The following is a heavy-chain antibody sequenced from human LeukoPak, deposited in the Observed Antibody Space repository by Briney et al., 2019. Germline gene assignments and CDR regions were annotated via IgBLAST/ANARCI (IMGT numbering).Heavy chain of an antibody. V-gene: IGHV1-18*01. D-gene: IGHD2-21*01. CDR2: ISAYNGNT. CDR3: ARAPPLGPYCGGDCFAH. CDR1: GYTFTSYG. Sequence: ASVKVSCKASGYTFTSYGISWVRQAPGQGLEWMGWISAYNGNTNYAQKLQGRVTMTTDTSTSTAYMELRSLRSDDTAVYYCARAPPLGPYCGGDCFAHWGQGTLVTVSS. J-gene: IGHJ5*02.